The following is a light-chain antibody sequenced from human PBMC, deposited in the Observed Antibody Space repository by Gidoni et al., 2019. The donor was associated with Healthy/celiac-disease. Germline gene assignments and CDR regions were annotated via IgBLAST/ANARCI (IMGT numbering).Light chain of an antibody. Sequence: QSVSTQPPSVSAAPGQKVTISCSGSSSNIGNNYVSWYQQLPGTAPKLLIYDNNKRPSGIPDRFSGSKSGTSATLGITGLQTGDEADYYWGTWDSSLSAGVFGGGTKLTVL. J-gene: IGLJ3*02. V-gene: IGLV1-51*01. CDR3: GTWDSSLSAGV. CDR1: SSNIGNNY. CDR2: DNN.